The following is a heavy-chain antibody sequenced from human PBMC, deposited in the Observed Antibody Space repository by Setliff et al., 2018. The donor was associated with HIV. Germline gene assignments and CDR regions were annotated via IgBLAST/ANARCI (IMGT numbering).Heavy chain of an antibody. Sequence: GSLRLSCAVSEVIVSNNYMSWVRQAPGKGLEWVSVIYSGGSTYYADSVKGRFTISRDNSKNTLYLQMNSLRAEDTAVYYCARAGPRDLYYFDYWGQGTLVTVSS. CDR3: ARAGPRDLYYFDY. CDR2: IYSGGST. V-gene: IGHV3-66*01. J-gene: IGHJ4*02. CDR1: EVIVSNNY.